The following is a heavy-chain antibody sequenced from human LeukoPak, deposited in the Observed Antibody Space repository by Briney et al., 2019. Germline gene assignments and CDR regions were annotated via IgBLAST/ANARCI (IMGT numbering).Heavy chain of an antibody. J-gene: IGHJ4*02. D-gene: IGHD3-22*01. CDR3: ARADSSGYYYFDY. Sequence: SQTLSLTRTVSDGSISSGGYYRSWIRQHPGKGLEWIGYIYYSGSTYYNPSLKSRVTISVDTSKNQFSLKLSSVTAADTAVYYCARADSSGYYYFDYWGQGTLVTVSS. CDR2: IYYSGST. CDR1: DGSISSGGYY. V-gene: IGHV4-31*03.